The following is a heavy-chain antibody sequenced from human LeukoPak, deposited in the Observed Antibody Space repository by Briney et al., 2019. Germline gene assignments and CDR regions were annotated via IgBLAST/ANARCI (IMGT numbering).Heavy chain of an antibody. CDR1: GYTFTSYG. V-gene: IGHV1-18*01. D-gene: IGHD2-2*02. CDR3: ARGGVVPAAVQNWFDP. CDR2: ISAYNGNT. Sequence: ASVKVSCKASGYTFTSYGISWVRQAPGQGLEWMGWISAYNGNTYYAQKFQGRVTLTTDTSTTTAYMELRSLRSDDTAVYYCARGGVVPAAVQNWFDPWGQGTLVTVSS. J-gene: IGHJ5*02.